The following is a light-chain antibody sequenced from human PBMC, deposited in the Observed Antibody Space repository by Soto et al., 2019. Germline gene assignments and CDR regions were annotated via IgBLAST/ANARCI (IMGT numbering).Light chain of an antibody. J-gene: IGLJ2*01. Sequence: QLVLTQSPSASASLGASVKLTCTLSSGHSSYTIAWHQQQPEKGPRYLMKLNSDGSHSKGDGIPDRFSGSSSGAERYLTTPSLQSEDEADYYCQTWGTGIVVFGGGTKVTVL. CDR2: LNSDGSH. V-gene: IGLV4-69*01. CDR1: SGHSSYT. CDR3: QTWGTGIVV.